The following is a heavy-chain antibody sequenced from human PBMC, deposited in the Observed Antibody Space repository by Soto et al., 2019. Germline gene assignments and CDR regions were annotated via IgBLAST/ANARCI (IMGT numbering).Heavy chain of an antibody. CDR2: IRGDGGAT. Sequence: DVHLLESGGGLVQPGGSLRLSFVASGFTLSDYDMGWVRQAPGKGLEWVSLIRGDGGATYYARSLEGRLTISRDTSENTLYLQMNSLRAEDTALYYCAKDRRGGEYPAFDLWGQGTLVTVSS. CDR1: GFTLSDYD. D-gene: IGHD2-21*01. J-gene: IGHJ3*01. V-gene: IGHV3-23*01. CDR3: AKDRRGGEYPAFDL.